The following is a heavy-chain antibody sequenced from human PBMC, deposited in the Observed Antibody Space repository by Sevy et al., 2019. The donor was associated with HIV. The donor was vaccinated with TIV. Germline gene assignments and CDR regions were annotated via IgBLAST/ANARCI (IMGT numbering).Heavy chain of an antibody. J-gene: IGHJ4*02. CDR3: ARDLVGAKYYFDY. CDR1: GFTFSSYS. D-gene: IGHD1-26*01. CDR2: ISSSSSYI. V-gene: IGHV3-21*01. Sequence: GGSLRLSCAASGFTFSSYSMHWVRQAPGKGLEWVSSISSSSSYIYYADSVKGRFTISRDNAKNSLYLQMNSLRAEDTAVYYCARDLVGAKYYFDYWGQGTLVTVSS.